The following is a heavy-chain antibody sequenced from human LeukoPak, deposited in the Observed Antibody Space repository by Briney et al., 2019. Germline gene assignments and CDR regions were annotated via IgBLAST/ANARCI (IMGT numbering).Heavy chain of an antibody. CDR1: GFIFSNYA. CDR2: ISGSAGST. Sequence: HSGGSLRLSCAASGFIFSNYAMTWVRHTPGRGLEWVSSISGSAGSTYYIDSVKGRFTISRDNSKNTLFLQMNSLRAEDTGMYCCGKYGAPGWSGYCDFWGQGTLVTVSS. CDR3: GKYGAPGWSGYCDF. J-gene: IGHJ4*02. V-gene: IGHV3-23*01. D-gene: IGHD4/OR15-4a*01.